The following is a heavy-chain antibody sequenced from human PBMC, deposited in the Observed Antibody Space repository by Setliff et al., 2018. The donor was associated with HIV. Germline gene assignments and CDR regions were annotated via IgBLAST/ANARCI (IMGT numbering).Heavy chain of an antibody. J-gene: IGHJ4*02. Sequence: ASVKVSCKASGYTFTSYAMHWVRQAPGQRPEWMGWIVVGSGNTNYAQKFQERVTITTDTSTSTAYMELRSLRSDDTALYYCARSWGGGAYCSGGSCHKFDYWGQGTLVTVSS. CDR1: GYTFTSYA. D-gene: IGHD2-15*01. CDR2: IVVGSGNT. V-gene: IGHV1-3*01. CDR3: ARSWGGGAYCSGGSCHKFDY.